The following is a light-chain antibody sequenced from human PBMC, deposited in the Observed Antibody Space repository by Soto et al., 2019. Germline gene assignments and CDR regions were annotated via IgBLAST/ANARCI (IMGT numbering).Light chain of an antibody. CDR1: SSDVGGYNY. CDR2: DVS. CDR3: SSYTSNTTPV. Sequence: QSVLTQPASVSGSPGQSITISCTGTSSDVGGYNYVSWYQQHPGKAPKLMIYDVSNRPSGVSNRFSGSKSDNTASLTISGLQAEDEADYYCSSYTSNTTPVFGTGTKVTVL. J-gene: IGLJ1*01. V-gene: IGLV2-14*01.